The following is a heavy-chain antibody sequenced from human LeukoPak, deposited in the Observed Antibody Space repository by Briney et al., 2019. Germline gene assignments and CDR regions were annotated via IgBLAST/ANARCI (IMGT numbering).Heavy chain of an antibody. CDR1: GGSFSSYY. V-gene: IGHV4-34*01. CDR3: ATRRGYSGYAPFDY. Sequence: PSETLSLTCAVYGGSFSSYYWSWSRQPPVQGQELIGEINHSGSTNYNPSLKSRVTISVDTSKNQFSLKPSSVTAADTAVYYCATRRGYSGYAPFDYWGQGTLVTVSS. D-gene: IGHD5-12*01. J-gene: IGHJ4*02. CDR2: INHSGST.